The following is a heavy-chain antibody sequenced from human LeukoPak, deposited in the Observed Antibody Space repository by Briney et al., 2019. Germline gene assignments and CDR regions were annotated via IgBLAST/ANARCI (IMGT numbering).Heavy chain of an antibody. J-gene: IGHJ4*02. CDR3: ATRPPPVGAAPFDF. V-gene: IGHV1-2*02. D-gene: IGHD1-26*01. CDR2: INPKSGGT. Sequence: ASVKVSCKASGYTFSSYDINWVRQAAGQGLEWMGWINPKSGGTEFAQKFRGRVTLTTDTSINTAYMELTRLTSDDTAVFYCATRPPPVGAAPFDFWGQGTLVTVSS. CDR1: GYTFSSYD.